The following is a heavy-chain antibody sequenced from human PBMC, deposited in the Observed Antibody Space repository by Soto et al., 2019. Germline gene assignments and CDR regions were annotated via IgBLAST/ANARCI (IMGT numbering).Heavy chain of an antibody. CDR1: GYRFTKYC. J-gene: IGHJ4*02. V-gene: IGHV5-51*01. D-gene: IGHD3-16*01. CDR2: IYLEDSNT. Sequence: GESLKISCKGSGYRFTKYCIGWVRQMPGKGLEWMGTIYLEDSNTKYSPAFQGQVTISADKSISTVYLQWSSLRASDTAIYYCARCVYDFFDYWGQGALVTSPQ. CDR3: ARCVYDFFDY.